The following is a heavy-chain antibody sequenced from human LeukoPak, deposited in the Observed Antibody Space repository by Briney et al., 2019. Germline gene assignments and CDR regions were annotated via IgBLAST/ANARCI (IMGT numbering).Heavy chain of an antibody. J-gene: IGHJ4*02. CDR1: GGSFSGYY. CDR2: IYYSGSS. D-gene: IGHD6-6*01. V-gene: IGHV4-59*08. Sequence: SETLSLTCAVYGGSFSGYYWSWIRQPPGKGLEWIGYIYYSGSSNYNPSLKSRVTISVDTSKNQVSLKLSSVIAADTAVYYCAATYSSSPTPHVDYWGQGTLVTVSS. CDR3: AATYSSSPTPHVDY.